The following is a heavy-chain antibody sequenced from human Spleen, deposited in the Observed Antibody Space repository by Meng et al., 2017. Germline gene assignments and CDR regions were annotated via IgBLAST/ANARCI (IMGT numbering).Heavy chain of an antibody. Sequence: QGQRVRSGAEVKKPGASVRVSCKASGYTFTSYNIHWVRHAPGQGLEWLGRINPNSGGTDYAQKFQGRVTMTRDTSISTAYMDLRSLRSDDTAVYYCARSDFLQWGQGALVTVS. V-gene: IGHV1-2*06. CDR3: ARSDFLQ. CDR1: GYTFTSYN. J-gene: IGHJ1*01. CDR2: INPNSGGT.